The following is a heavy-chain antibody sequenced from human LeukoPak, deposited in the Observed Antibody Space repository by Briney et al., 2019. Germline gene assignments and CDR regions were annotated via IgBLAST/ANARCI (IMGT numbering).Heavy chain of an antibody. CDR2: IYYSGST. Sequence: PSETLSLTCAVSGGSITSSTSYWGWIRPPPGKGLEWIGRIYYSGSTLFTPSLKSRVTISVDTSRNQFSLRLSSVTAADPAVYYCARHGSTDYFDYWGQGTLVTVSS. J-gene: IGHJ4*02. CDR1: GGSITSSTSY. D-gene: IGHD2-2*03. CDR3: ARHGSTDYFDY. V-gene: IGHV4-39*01.